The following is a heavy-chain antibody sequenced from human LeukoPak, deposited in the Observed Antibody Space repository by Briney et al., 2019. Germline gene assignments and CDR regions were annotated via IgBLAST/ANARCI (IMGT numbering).Heavy chain of an antibody. CDR2: IIPIFGTA. Sequence: GASVTVSCKASGGTFSSYAISWVRQAPGQGLEWMGGIIPIFGTANYAQKFQGRVTITADESTSTAYMELSSLRSEDTAVYYCARGPLLWFGELRNWFDPWGQGTLVTVSS. CDR3: ARGPLLWFGELRNWFDP. D-gene: IGHD3-10*01. J-gene: IGHJ5*02. V-gene: IGHV1-69*13. CDR1: GGTFSSYA.